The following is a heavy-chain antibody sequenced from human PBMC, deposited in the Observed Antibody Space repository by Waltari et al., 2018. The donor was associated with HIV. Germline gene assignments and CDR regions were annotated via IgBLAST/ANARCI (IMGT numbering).Heavy chain of an antibody. Sequence: QLQLRESGPRLVKPLETLALNCSVSGGSITTYLWNWYRQPPGKGLVWIGYIHSPGRTNYNPSLKSRVTISVDTSKTVFSLQLKSVTAADTAIYYCARGIFGGNPGYWGRGTLITVS. CDR1: GGSITTYL. CDR3: ARGIFGGNPGY. J-gene: IGHJ4*02. D-gene: IGHD2-15*01. V-gene: IGHV4-59*01. CDR2: IHSPGRT.